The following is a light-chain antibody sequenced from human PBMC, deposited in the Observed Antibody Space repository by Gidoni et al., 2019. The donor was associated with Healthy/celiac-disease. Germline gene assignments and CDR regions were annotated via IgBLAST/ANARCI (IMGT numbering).Light chain of an antibody. J-gene: IGKJ1*01. CDR3: QQRSNWPPT. Sequence: EIVLTPSPATLSLSPGERATLSCRASQSVSSYLAWYQQKPGQAPRLLIYDASNRATGIPARFSGSGSGTDFTLTISSLEPEDFAVYYCQQRSNWPPTFXXXTKVEIK. CDR1: QSVSSY. CDR2: DAS. V-gene: IGKV3-11*01.